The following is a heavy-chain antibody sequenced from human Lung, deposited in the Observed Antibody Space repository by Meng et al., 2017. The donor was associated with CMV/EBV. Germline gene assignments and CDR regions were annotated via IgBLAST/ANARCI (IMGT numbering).Heavy chain of an antibody. CDR3: AGRGPYGRALNI. CDR2: IIPYLDEP. CDR1: GGTVNTYT. V-gene: IGHV1-69*02. J-gene: IGHJ3*02. D-gene: IGHD3-10*01. Sequence: CKASGGTVNTYTFNWVRQAPGRGLEWMGGIIPYLDEPNYSQTFQGRVTITADRSTTAYMELSSLRSEDTAVYYCAGRGPYGRALNIWGRGTVVTVSS.